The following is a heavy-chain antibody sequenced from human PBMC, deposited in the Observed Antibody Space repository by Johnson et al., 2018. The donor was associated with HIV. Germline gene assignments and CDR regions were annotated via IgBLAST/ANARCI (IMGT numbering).Heavy chain of an antibody. Sequence: QVQLVESGGGLVKPGGSLRLSCAASGFTFSDYAMHWVRQAPGKGLEWVAVISYDGSNKYYPDSVKGRFTISRDNSKNTLFLQMNSLRAEDTAVYYCASPKTPTRVVRGAFDIWGQGTMVTVSS. CDR1: GFTFSDYA. CDR3: ASPKTPTRVVRGAFDI. J-gene: IGHJ3*02. D-gene: IGHD3-10*01. V-gene: IGHV3-30-3*01. CDR2: ISYDGSNK.